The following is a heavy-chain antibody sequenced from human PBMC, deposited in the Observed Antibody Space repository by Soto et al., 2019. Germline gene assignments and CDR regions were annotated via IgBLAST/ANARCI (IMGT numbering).Heavy chain of an antibody. J-gene: IGHJ4*02. CDR3: ARGYGSGTPGDY. CDR1: GYTFTGYY. V-gene: IGHV1-2*04. D-gene: IGHD3-10*01. Sequence: AASVKVSCKAPGYTFTGYYMHWVRQAPGQGLEWMGWINPNSGGTNYAQKFQGWVTMTRDTSISTAYMELSRLRSDDTAVYYCARGYGSGTPGDYWGQGTLVTVSS. CDR2: INPNSGGT.